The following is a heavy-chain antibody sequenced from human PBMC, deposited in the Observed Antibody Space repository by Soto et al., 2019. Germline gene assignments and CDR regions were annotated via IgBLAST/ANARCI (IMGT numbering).Heavy chain of an antibody. Sequence: GGSLRLSRAASGFTVSSNYMSWVRQAPGKGLEWVSVIYSGGSTYYADSVKGRFTISRDNSKNTLYLQMNSLRAEDTAVYYCAREYGSGSYYYYYYGMDVWGQGTTVTVSS. J-gene: IGHJ6*02. CDR3: AREYGSGSYYYYYYGMDV. V-gene: IGHV3-66*01. CDR2: IYSGGST. CDR1: GFTVSSNY. D-gene: IGHD3-10*01.